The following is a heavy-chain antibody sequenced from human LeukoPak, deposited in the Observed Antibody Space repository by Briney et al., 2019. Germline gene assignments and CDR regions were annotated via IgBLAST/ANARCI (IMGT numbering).Heavy chain of an antibody. CDR3: ARRAGSIYYYYGMDV. V-gene: IGHV4-30-2*01. CDR1: GGSISSGGYS. Sequence: PSETLSLTCAVSGGSISSGGYSWSWIRQPPGKGLEWVGYIYHSGSTYYNPSLKSRVTISVDRSKNQFSLKLSSVTAADTAVYYCARRAGSIYYYYGMDVWGQGTTVTVSS. J-gene: IGHJ6*02. CDR2: IYHSGST. D-gene: IGHD1-1*01.